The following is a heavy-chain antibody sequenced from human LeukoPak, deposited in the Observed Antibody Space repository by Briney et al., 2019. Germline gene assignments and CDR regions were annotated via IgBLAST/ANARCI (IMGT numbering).Heavy chain of an antibody. CDR1: GFTVSTNY. J-gene: IGHJ4*02. D-gene: IGHD6-19*01. CDR3: ARPEIYSSGWYVDY. V-gene: IGHV3-66*04. Sequence: GGSLRLSCAASGFTVSTNYMNWVRQAPGKGLEWVSIIYSGGTTYHADSVKGRFTTSRDSSQNTVFLQMNSLRGEDTAVYYCARPEIYSSGWYVDYWGQGALVTVSS. CDR2: IYSGGTT.